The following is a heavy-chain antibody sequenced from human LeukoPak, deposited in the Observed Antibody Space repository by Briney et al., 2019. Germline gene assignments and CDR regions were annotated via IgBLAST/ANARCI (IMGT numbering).Heavy chain of an antibody. CDR3: ASGGGGYCSSTSCYMDPIY. J-gene: IGHJ4*02. V-gene: IGHV3-23*01. CDR2: ISGSGGST. CDR1: GGTFSSYA. D-gene: IGHD2-2*02. Sequence: GASVKVSCKASGGTFSSYAMSWVRQAPGKGLEWVSAISGSGGSTYYADSVEGRFTISRDNSKNTLYLQMNSLRAEDTAVYYCASGGGGYCSSTSCYMDPIYWGQGTLVTVSS.